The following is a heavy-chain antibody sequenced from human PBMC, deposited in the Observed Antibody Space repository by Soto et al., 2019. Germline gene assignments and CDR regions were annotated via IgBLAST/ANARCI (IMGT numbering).Heavy chain of an antibody. Sequence: QVQLVQSGAEVKKPGASVQVSCKASGYTFSNYGISWVRQAPGQGLEWMGWTSGNKGDTKYAQTVQGRVNMTTDTSTSTGYMDLRSLRSDDTAVYYCARATRDYYYYYGLDVWGQGTTVTVSS. D-gene: IGHD3-10*01. V-gene: IGHV1-18*01. CDR2: TSGNKGDT. CDR1: GYTFSNYG. CDR3: ARATRDYYYYYGLDV. J-gene: IGHJ6*02.